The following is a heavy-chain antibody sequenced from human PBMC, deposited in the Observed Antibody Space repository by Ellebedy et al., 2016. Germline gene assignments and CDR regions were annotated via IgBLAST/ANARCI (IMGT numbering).Heavy chain of an antibody. Sequence: GESLKISCAASGFTFSSYAMHWVRQAPGKGLEWVAVISYDGSNKYYADSVKGRFTISRDNSKNTLYLQMNSLRAEDTAVYYCARSRFHSSDPEYYYYGMDVWGQGTTVTVSS. V-gene: IGHV3-30-3*01. J-gene: IGHJ6*02. CDR1: GFTFSSYA. CDR2: ISYDGSNK. CDR3: ARSRFHSSDPEYYYYGMDV. D-gene: IGHD3-22*01.